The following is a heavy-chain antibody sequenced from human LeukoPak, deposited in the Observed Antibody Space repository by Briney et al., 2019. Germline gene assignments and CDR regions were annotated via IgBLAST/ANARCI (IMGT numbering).Heavy chain of an antibody. Sequence: ASVKVSCKASGYTFTCYYMHWVRQAPGQGLEWMGRINPNSGGTNYAQKFQGRVTMTRDTSISTAYMELSRLRSDDTAVYYCARDARIAVAGRGSDAFDIWGQGTMVTVSS. CDR1: GYTFTCYY. D-gene: IGHD6-19*01. CDR2: INPNSGGT. J-gene: IGHJ3*02. CDR3: ARDARIAVAGRGSDAFDI. V-gene: IGHV1-2*06.